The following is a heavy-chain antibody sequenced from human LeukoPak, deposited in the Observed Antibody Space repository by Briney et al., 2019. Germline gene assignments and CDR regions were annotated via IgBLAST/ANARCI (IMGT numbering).Heavy chain of an antibody. CDR1: GFTFSCHS. V-gene: IGHV3-33*01. Sequence: PGTSLRLSCAASGFTFSCHSMQGRRQAPGKGLEWVAVIWYDGTFKYYADSVKGRFTISRDNSKNTLYLQMNSLRAEDTAMYYCGRDSGYGGYVSDGLGQGATVTVSP. D-gene: IGHD4-17*01. CDR2: IWYDGTFK. J-gene: IGHJ6*01. CDR3: GRDSGYGGYVSDG.